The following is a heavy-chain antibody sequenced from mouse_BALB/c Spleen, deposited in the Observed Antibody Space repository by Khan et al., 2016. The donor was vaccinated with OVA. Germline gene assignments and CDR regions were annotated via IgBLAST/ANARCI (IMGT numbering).Heavy chain of an antibody. CDR3: ARDAGGC. CDR2: IDPKNGVT. J-gene: IGHJ4*01. Sequence: VQLKQSGPELVKPGASVKMSCKTSGYTFTDYTLNWVKQSHGKSLEWIGVIDPKNGVTSYTQKFKGKATLTVDKSSSTACMELRSLTFEVSAVYYCARDAGGCWGQGTSVTVSS. V-gene: IGHV1-18*01. CDR1: GYTFTDYT. D-gene: IGHD3-2*02.